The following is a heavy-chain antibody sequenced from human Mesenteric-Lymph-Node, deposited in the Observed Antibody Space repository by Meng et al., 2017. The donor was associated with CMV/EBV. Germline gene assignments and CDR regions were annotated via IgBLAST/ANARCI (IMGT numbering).Heavy chain of an antibody. D-gene: IGHD2-2*01. V-gene: IGHV3-11*04. Sequence: GGSLRLSRAASGFTFSDYYMSWIRQAPGKVLEWLSYISSGGSTIYYADSLKGRFTISRDNAKNSLYQQMNSLRAEDTAVYYCARHDCSSTSCYRLNWFDPWGQGTLVTVSS. J-gene: IGHJ5*02. CDR3: ARHDCSSTSCYRLNWFDP. CDR1: GFTFSDYY. CDR2: ISSGGSTI.